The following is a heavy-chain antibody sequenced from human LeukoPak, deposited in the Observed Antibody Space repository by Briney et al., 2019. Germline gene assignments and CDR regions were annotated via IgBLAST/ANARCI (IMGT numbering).Heavy chain of an antibody. CDR3: ARAPRVEDWFDR. D-gene: IGHD2-15*01. CDR1: GGSFSGYY. V-gene: IGHV4-34*01. J-gene: IGHJ5*02. Sequence: PSETLSLTCAVYGGSFSGYYWSWIRQPPGKGLEWIGEINHSGSTNYNPSLKSRVTISVDTSKNQFSLKLSSVTAADTAVYYCARAPRVEDWFDRWGQGTLVTVSS. CDR2: INHSGST.